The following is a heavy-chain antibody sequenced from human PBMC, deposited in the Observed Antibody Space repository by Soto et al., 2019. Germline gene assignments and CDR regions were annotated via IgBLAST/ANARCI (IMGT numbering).Heavy chain of an antibody. D-gene: IGHD7-27*01. CDR1: GFAFSNYA. CDR3: ARETGAYFDQNY. J-gene: IGHJ4*02. Sequence: GGSLRLSCEASGFAFSNYAMSWVRQAPGKGLEWVSTINDNGGTTWYADSVKGRFTVSRDNSRSTLYLQMSSLTGEDTAVYFCARETGAYFDQNYWGQGT. V-gene: IGHV3-23*01. CDR2: INDNGGTT.